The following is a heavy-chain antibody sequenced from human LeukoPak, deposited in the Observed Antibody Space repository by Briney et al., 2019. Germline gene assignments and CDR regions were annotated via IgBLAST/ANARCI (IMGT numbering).Heavy chain of an antibody. V-gene: IGHV1-2*06. CDR1: GYTFTGYY. Sequence: ASVKVSCKASGYTFTGYYMHWVRQAPGQGLEWMGRINPNSGGTNYAQKFQGRVTMTRDTSISTAYMELSRLRSDDTAVYYCASRMLVTAIQTSHYGMDVWGQGTTVTVSS. J-gene: IGHJ6*02. CDR3: ASRMLVTAIQTSHYGMDV. D-gene: IGHD2-21*02. CDR2: INPNSGGT.